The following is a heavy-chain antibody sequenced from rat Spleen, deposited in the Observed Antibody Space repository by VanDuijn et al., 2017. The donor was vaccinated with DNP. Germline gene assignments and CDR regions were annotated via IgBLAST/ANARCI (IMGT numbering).Heavy chain of an antibody. J-gene: IGHJ3*01. CDR1: GFILNTFP. D-gene: IGHD1-10*01. Sequence: EVQLEESGGALVQPGGSLKLSCVVSGFILNTFPMAWVRQAPTKGLEWVATITTSGGPYYRDSMKGRFTISRDNAKSTLYLQMNSLRSEDMATYYCARPIYNNHGGFAYWGQGTLVTVSS. CDR3: ARPIYNNHGGFAY. V-gene: IGHV5-46*01. CDR2: ITTSGGP.